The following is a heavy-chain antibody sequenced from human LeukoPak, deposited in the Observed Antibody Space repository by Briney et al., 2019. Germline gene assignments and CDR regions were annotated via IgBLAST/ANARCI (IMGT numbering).Heavy chain of an antibody. V-gene: IGHV1-2*02. CDR1: GYTFTCYY. Sequence: ASVKVSCKASGYTFTCYYMHWVRQAPGQGLEWMGWINPNSGGTNYAQKFQGRVTMTRDTSISTAYMELSRLRSDDTAVYYCARDQGYSGYGPYYYYMDVWGKGTTVTVSS. D-gene: IGHD5-12*01. CDR2: INPNSGGT. CDR3: ARDQGYSGYGPYYYYMDV. J-gene: IGHJ6*03.